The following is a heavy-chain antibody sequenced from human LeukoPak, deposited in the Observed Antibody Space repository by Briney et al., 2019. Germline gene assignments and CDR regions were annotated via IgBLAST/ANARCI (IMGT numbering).Heavy chain of an antibody. V-gene: IGHV4-39*07. J-gene: IGHJ4*02. CDR3: ARGVPMPDY. CDR2: IYYSGST. D-gene: IGHD2-2*01. Sequence: SETLSLTCTVSGGSISSSSYYWGWIRQPPGKGLEWIGSIYYSGSTYYNPSLKSRVTISVDTSKNQFSLKLRSVTAADTAVYYCARGVPMPDYWGQGTLVTVSS. CDR1: GGSISSSSYY.